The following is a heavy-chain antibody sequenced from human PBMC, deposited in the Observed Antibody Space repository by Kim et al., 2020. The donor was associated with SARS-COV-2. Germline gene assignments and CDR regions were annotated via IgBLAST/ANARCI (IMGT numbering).Heavy chain of an antibody. J-gene: IGHJ4*02. D-gene: IGHD2-15*01. CDR1: GFTFSSYG. Sequence: GGSLRLSCAASGFTFSSYGMHWVRQAPGKGLEWVAVISYDGSNKYYADSVEGRFTISRDNSKNTLYLQMNSLRAEDTAVYFCAKDLVVAATWSPLDSWGQGTLVTVSS. V-gene: IGHV3-30*18. CDR3: AKDLVVAATWSPLDS. CDR2: ISYDGSNK.